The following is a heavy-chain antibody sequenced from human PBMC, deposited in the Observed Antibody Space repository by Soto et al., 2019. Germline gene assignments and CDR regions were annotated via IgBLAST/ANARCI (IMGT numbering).Heavy chain of an antibody. V-gene: IGHV1-18*04. J-gene: IGHJ4*02. Sequence: ASVKVSCKASGYTFTSYGISWARQAPGQGLEWMGWISAYNGNTNYAQKLQGRVTMTTDTSTSTAYMELRSLRSDDTAVYYCARGYYYYDFWSGYPSYFDYWGQGTLVTVSS. CDR3: ARGYYYYDFWSGYPSYFDY. D-gene: IGHD3-3*01. CDR1: GYTFTSYG. CDR2: ISAYNGNT.